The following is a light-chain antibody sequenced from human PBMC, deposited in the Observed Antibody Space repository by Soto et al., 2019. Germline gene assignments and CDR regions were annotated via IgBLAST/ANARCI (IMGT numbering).Light chain of an antibody. CDR1: SSDVGAYIY. V-gene: IGLV2-14*01. Sequence: QSALNQPASVSGSPGQSITISCTGTSSDVGAYIYVSWYQQHPGKVPKLIIYNVSNRPSGVSNRFSGSKSGNTASLTISGLQADDEADYYCSSYTSGNYFYFGTGTKLTVL. J-gene: IGLJ1*01. CDR2: NVS. CDR3: SSYTSGNYFY.